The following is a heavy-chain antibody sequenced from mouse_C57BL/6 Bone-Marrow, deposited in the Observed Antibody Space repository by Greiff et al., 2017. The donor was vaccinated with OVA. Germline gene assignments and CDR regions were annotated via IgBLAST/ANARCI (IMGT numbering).Heavy chain of an antibody. CDR1: GYTFTSYT. Sequence: QVQLQQSGAELVRPGASVKMSCKASGYTFTSYTMHWVKQRPGQGLEWIGYINPSSGYTKYNQKFKGKATLTADKSYSTAYMQLSSLTSEDSADYYCAKEAAYYAMDYWGQGTTVTVSS. CDR3: AKEAAYYAMDY. V-gene: IGHV1-4*01. CDR2: INPSSGYT. J-gene: IGHJ4*01.